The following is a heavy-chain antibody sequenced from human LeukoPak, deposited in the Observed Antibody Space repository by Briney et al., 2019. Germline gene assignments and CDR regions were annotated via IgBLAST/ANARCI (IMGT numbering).Heavy chain of an antibody. CDR2: IKQDGSEK. CDR1: GFTFSSYW. V-gene: IGHV3-7*01. D-gene: IGHD3-10*01. J-gene: IGHJ4*02. Sequence: PGGSLRLSCAASGFTFSSYWMSWVRQAPGKGLEWVANIKQDGSEKYYVDSVKGRFTISRDNAKNSLYLQMNSLRAEDTAVYYCATTAHVLLWFGELDYWGQGTLVTVSS. CDR3: ATTAHVLLWFGELDY.